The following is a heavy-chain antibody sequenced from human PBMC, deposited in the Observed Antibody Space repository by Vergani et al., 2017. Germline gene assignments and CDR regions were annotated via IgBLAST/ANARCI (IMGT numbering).Heavy chain of an antibody. CDR2: IYYSGST. D-gene: IGHD1-26*01. Sequence: QVQLQESGPGLVKPSETLSLTCTVSGGSVSSGSYYWSWIRQPPGKGLEWIGYIYYSGSTNYNPSLKSRVTISVDTSKNQFSLKLSSVTAADTAVYYCARLGLNQWELVDYWGQGTLVTVSS. J-gene: IGHJ4*02. CDR3: ARLGLNQWELVDY. V-gene: IGHV4-61*01. CDR1: GGSVSSGSYY.